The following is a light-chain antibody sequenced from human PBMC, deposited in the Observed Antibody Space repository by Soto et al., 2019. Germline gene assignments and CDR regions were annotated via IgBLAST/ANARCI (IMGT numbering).Light chain of an antibody. Sequence: IGVSQSAATVSSIPGDRVTLSCRASQYINTRLAWYQHRPGQAPRLLIYQTSIRAAGIPARFSASGSGTDFTLTISDVQPEDFALYYCHQRQSWPRTFGQGTMVAIK. V-gene: IGKV3-11*01. J-gene: IGKJ1*01. CDR1: QYINTR. CDR2: QTS. CDR3: HQRQSWPRT.